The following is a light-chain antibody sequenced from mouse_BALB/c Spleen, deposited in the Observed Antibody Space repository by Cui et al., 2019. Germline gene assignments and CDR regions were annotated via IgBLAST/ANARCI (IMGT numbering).Light chain of an antibody. CDR1: TGAVTTSNY. Sequence: QALVTQESALTTSPGGTVILTCRSSTGAVTTSNYANWVQEKPDHLFTGLIGGTSNRAPGVPVRFSGSLIGDKAALTITGAQTEDDAMYFCALWYSTHLRWVFGGGTKLTVL. CDR2: GTS. CDR3: ALWYSTHLRWV. J-gene: IGLJ1*01. V-gene: IGLV2*02.